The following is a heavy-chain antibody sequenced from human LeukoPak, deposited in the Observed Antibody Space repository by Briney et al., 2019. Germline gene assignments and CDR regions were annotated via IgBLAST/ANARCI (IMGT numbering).Heavy chain of an antibody. V-gene: IGHV3-30*18. Sequence: PGGSLRLSCAASGFTFSSYGMHWVRQAPGKGLEWVAVISYDGSNKYYADSVKGRFTISRDNSKNTLYLQMNSLRAEDTAVYYCAKLVGSSPQYGMDVWGKGTTVTVSS. CDR1: GFTFSSYG. CDR3: AKLVGSSPQYGMDV. D-gene: IGHD6-13*01. CDR2: ISYDGSNK. J-gene: IGHJ6*04.